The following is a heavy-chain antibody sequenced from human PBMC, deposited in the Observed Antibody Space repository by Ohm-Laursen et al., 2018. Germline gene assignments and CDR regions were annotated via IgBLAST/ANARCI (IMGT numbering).Heavy chain of an antibody. Sequence: SGTLSLTCAVYGGSFSGYYWSWIRQPPGKGLEWIGEINHSGSTNYNPSLKSRVTISVDTSKNQFSLKLSSVTAADTAVYYCARGGIAVAGTSAEYFQHWGQGTLVTVSS. CDR2: INHSGST. J-gene: IGHJ1*01. V-gene: IGHV4-34*01. CDR3: ARGGIAVAGTSAEYFQH. CDR1: GGSFSGYY. D-gene: IGHD6-19*01.